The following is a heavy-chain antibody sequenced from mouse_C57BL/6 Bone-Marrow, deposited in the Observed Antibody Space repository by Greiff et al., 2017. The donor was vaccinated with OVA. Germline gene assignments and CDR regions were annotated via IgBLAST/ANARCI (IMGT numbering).Heavy chain of an antibody. CDR1: GYTFTDYY. CDR2: IYPGSGNT. Sequence: VQLQQSGAELVRPGASVKLSCKASGYTFTDYYINWVKQRPGQGLEWIARIYPGSGNTYYNEKFKGKATLTAEKSSSTAYMQLSSLTSEDSAVYFCARSRTGWFAYWGQGTLVTVSA. J-gene: IGHJ3*01. CDR3: ARSRTGWFAY. V-gene: IGHV1-76*01. D-gene: IGHD4-1*01.